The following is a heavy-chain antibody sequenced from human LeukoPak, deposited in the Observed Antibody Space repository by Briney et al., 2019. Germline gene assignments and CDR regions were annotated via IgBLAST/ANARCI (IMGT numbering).Heavy chain of an antibody. Sequence: GGSLRLSCAASGFTFSSYAMHWVRQAPGKGLEWVAVISYDGSNKYYADSVKGRFTISRDNSKNTLYLQMNSLRAEDTAVYYCARDGIHCSSTSCYTGYDAFDIWGQGTMVTVSS. CDR3: ARDGIHCSSTSCYTGYDAFDI. J-gene: IGHJ3*02. CDR1: GFTFSSYA. V-gene: IGHV3-30-3*01. D-gene: IGHD2-2*02. CDR2: ISYDGSNK.